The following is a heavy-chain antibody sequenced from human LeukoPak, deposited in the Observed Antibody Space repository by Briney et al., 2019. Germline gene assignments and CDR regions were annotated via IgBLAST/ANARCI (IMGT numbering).Heavy chain of an antibody. J-gene: IGHJ4*02. V-gene: IGHV3-21*01. CDR3: ARLRRNSDRSGYYYYYDY. D-gene: IGHD3-22*01. Sequence: GGSLRLPCAASGYTFSSYSINWVRQAPGKGLEWVPSISVGSNYIYYADSVRGRFSISRDDARNSLYLQMDSLRGDDTAVYYCARLRRNSDRSGYYYYYDYWGQGTLVTVSS. CDR1: GYTFSSYS. CDR2: ISVGSNYI.